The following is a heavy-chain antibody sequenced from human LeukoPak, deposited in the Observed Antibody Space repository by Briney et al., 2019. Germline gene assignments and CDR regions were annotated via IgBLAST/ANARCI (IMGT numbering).Heavy chain of an antibody. CDR3: AKSFSYFDWLLSD. Sequence: GGSLRLSCAASGFTFSSYGMHWVRQAPGKGLEWVAVISYDGSNEYYADSVKGRFTISRDNSENTLYLQMNSLRAEDTAVYYCAKSFSYFDWLLSDWGQGTLVTVSS. CDR2: ISYDGSNE. V-gene: IGHV3-30*18. J-gene: IGHJ4*02. D-gene: IGHD3-9*01. CDR1: GFTFSSYG.